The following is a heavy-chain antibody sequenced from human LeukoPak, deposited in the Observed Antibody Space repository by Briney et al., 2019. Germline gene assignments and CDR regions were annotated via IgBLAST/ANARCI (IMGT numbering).Heavy chain of an antibody. D-gene: IGHD1-26*01. Sequence: GGSLRLSCAASGFTFSSYSMNWVRQAPGKGLEWVSSISSSSSYIYYADSVKGRFTISRDNAKNSLYLQMNSLRAEDTAVYYCAKGRQWELPLDYWGQGTPVIVSS. CDR2: ISSSSSYI. CDR1: GFTFSSYS. CDR3: AKGRQWELPLDY. V-gene: IGHV3-21*01. J-gene: IGHJ4*02.